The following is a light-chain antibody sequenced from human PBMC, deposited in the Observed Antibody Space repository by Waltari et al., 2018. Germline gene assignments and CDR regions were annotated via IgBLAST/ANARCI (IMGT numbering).Light chain of an antibody. V-gene: IGKV2-28*01. J-gene: IGKJ4*01. Sequence: DIVMTQSPLSLPVTPGEPASISCRSSQSLLHSNGYNYLDWYLQKPGQSPQLLIYLGSNRASGVPDRCSGSGSGTDFTLKISRVEAEDVGVYYCMQALQTPLTFGGGTKVEMK. CDR2: LGS. CDR3: MQALQTPLT. CDR1: QSLLHSNGYNY.